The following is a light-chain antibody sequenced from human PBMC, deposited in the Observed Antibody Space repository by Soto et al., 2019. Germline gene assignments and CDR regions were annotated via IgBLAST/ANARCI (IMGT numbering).Light chain of an antibody. CDR3: QSYGSSRSGWV. V-gene: IGLV1-40*01. CDR1: SSNIGAGYD. Sequence: QSVLTQPPSVSGAPGQRVTISCTGSSSNIGAGYDVHWYQQLPGTAPKLLIYGNSNRPSGVPDRFSGSKSGTSASRAITGLQAEDEAHYYCQSYGSSRSGWVFGGGTKLTVL. CDR2: GNS. J-gene: IGLJ3*02.